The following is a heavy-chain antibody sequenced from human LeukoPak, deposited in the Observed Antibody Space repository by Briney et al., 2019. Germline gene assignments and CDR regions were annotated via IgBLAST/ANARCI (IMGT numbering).Heavy chain of an antibody. CDR2: ISGSGVST. D-gene: IGHD6-19*01. J-gene: IGHJ4*02. CDR3: AKAVTGNFDY. CDR1: GFTFSSYA. V-gene: IGHV3-23*01. Sequence: GGSLRLSCAASGFTFSSYAMSCVRQAPGKGLEWVSTISGSGVSTYYADSVKGRFIISRDNSKNTLYLQMNSLRAEDTAVYYCAKAVTGNFDYWGQGALVTVSS.